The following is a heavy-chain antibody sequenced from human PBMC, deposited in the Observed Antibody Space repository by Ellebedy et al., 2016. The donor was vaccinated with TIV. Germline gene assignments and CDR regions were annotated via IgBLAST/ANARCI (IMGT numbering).Heavy chain of an antibody. CDR1: GFTFTSFG. J-gene: IGHJ4*02. V-gene: IGHV1-18*04. Sequence: ASVKVSCKVSGFTFTSFGISWVRQAPGQGLEWMGWISAYTGNTNYAQNLQGRVTMTTDTSTSTAYMGLRSLRSDDTAVYYCARDMVQGMVAIYVWFDYWGQGTQVTVSS. CDR3: ARDMVQGMVAIYVWFDY. D-gene: IGHD3-10*01. CDR2: ISAYTGNT.